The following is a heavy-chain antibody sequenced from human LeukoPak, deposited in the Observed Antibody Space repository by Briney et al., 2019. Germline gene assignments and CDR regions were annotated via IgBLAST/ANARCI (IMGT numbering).Heavy chain of an antibody. CDR2: ISSSSSYI. V-gene: IGHV3-21*01. J-gene: IGHJ3*02. CDR3: AREGLELLHAFDI. CDR1: GFTVSSNY. Sequence: GGSLRLSCAASGFTVSSNYMSWVRQAPGKGLEWVSSISSSSSYIYYADSVKGRFTISRDNAKNSLYLQMNSLRAEDTAVYYCAREGLELLHAFDIWGQGTMVTVSS. D-gene: IGHD1-7*01.